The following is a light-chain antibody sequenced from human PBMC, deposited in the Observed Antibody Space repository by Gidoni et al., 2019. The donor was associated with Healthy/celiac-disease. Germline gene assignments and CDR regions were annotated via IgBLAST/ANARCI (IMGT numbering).Light chain of an antibody. J-gene: IGKJ5*01. CDR1: QGVSSY. CDR3: QQRSNWHPEIT. V-gene: IGKV3D-11*01. CDR2: DAS. Sequence: EIALTQSPATLSLSPGERATLSCRASQGVSSYLAWYQQKPGQAPRLLIYDASNRATGIPATFSGSAPGTDFTLAISSLEPEDFAVSYGQQRSNWHPEITFGQGTRLEIK.